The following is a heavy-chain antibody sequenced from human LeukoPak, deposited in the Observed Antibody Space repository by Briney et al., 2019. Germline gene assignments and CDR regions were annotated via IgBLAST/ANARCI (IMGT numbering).Heavy chain of an antibody. Sequence: SETLSLTCTVSGGSISSHYWSWIRQPPGKGLEWIGYIYYSGSTNYNPSLKSRVTISVDTSKNQFSLKLSSVTAADTAVYYCARDGDFWSGQTGFDPWGQGTLVTVSS. CDR2: IYYSGST. D-gene: IGHD3-3*01. CDR1: GGSISSHY. J-gene: IGHJ5*02. CDR3: ARDGDFWSGQTGFDP. V-gene: IGHV4-59*11.